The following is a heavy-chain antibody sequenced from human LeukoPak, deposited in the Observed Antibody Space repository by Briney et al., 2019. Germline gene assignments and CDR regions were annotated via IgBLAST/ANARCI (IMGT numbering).Heavy chain of an antibody. J-gene: IGHJ4*02. D-gene: IGHD3-16*02. CDR3: ATVSGITFGGVIGAFDY. CDR1: GGSISSSNW. V-gene: IGHV4-4*02. Sequence: SETLSLTCAVSGGSISSSNWWSWVRQPPGKGLEWIGEIYHSGSTNYNPSLKSRVTISVDKSKNQFSLKLTSVTAADTAVYYCATVSGITFGGVIGAFDYWGQGTLVTVSS. CDR2: IYHSGST.